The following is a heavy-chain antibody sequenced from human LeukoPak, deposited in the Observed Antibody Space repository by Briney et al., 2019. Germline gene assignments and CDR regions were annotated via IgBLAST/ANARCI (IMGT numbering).Heavy chain of an antibody. D-gene: IGHD3-22*01. CDR1: GFTFSSYA. J-gene: IGHJ4*02. V-gene: IGHV3-23*01. CDR3: AKDDSSGYLVAVYYFDY. CDR2: ISGSGGST. Sequence: GGSLRLSCAASGFTFSSYAMSWVRQAPGKGLEWVSAISGSGGSTYYADSVKARFTISRDNSKNTLYLQMNSLRAEDTAVYYCAKDDSSGYLVAVYYFDYWGQGTLVTVSS.